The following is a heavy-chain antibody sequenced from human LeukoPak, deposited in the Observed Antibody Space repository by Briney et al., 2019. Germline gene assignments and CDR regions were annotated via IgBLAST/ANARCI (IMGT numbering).Heavy chain of an antibody. CDR1: GFTFSSYE. J-gene: IGHJ4*02. V-gene: IGHV3-48*03. Sequence: GGSLRLSCAASGFTFSSYEMNWVRQATGKGLEWVSYISSSGSTIYYADSVKGRFTISRDNAKNSLYLQMNSLRAEDTAVCYCARAGAEVAGSFDYWGEGSLVTVYS. CDR3: ARAGAEVAGSFDY. CDR2: ISSSGSTI. D-gene: IGHD6-19*01.